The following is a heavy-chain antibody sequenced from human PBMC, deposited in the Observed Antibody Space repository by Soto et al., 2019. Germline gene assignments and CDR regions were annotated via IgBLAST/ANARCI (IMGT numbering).Heavy chain of an antibody. V-gene: IGHV4-59*01. CDR3: ARGWADILTGYYTTSGGMDV. J-gene: IGHJ6*02. D-gene: IGHD3-9*01. CDR1: GGSISSYY. CDR2: IYYSGST. Sequence: SETLSLTCTVSGGSISSYYWSWIRQPPGKGLEWIGYIYYSGSTNYNPSLKSRVTISVDTSKNQFSLKLSSVTAADTAVYYCARGWADILTGYYTTSGGMDVWGQGTTVTVSS.